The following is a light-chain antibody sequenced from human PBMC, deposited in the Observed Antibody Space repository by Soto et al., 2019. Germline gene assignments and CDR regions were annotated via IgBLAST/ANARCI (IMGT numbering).Light chain of an antibody. CDR2: GAS. CDR3: QQYGSSLT. J-gene: IGKJ1*01. V-gene: IGKV3-20*01. Sequence: EVVLTQSPGTLSLSPGERATLTCRASKSVSNYVAWYQQKSGQPPRLLIYGASSRAIGIPDRFSGSGSGTDFTLTISRVEPEDFALYYCQQYGSSLTFGLGTKV. CDR1: KSVSNY.